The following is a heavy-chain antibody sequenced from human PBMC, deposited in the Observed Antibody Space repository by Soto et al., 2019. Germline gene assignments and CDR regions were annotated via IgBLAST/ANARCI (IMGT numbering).Heavy chain of an antibody. D-gene: IGHD4-17*01. Sequence: SETLSLTCAVYGGSFSGYYWSWIRQPPGKGLERIGEINHSGSTNYNPSLKSRVTISIDTSKNQFSLKLSYGTGADTAVYYCAGGDYGGGYGMDGWGQGTTVTVSS. V-gene: IGHV4-34*01. J-gene: IGHJ6*02. CDR3: AGGDYGGGYGMDG. CDR1: GGSFSGYY. CDR2: INHSGST.